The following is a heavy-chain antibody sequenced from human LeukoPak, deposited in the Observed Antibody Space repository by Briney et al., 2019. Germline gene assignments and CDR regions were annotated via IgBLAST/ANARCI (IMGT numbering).Heavy chain of an antibody. J-gene: IGHJ4*02. D-gene: IGHD1-26*01. V-gene: IGHV3-30*19. CDR2: ISYDGSNK. CDR3: ARDPGRGSYVKFYFDY. Sequence: GGSLRLSCAASGFTFSSYGMHWVRQAPGKGLEWVALISYDGSNKYYADSVKGRFTISRDNSKNTLYLQMNSLRAEDTAVYYCARDPGRGSYVKFYFDYWGQGTLVTVSS. CDR1: GFTFSSYG.